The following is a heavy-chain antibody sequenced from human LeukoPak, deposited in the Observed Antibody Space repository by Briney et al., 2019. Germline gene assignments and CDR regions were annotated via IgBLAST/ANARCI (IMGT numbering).Heavy chain of an antibody. CDR2: ISYDGSNK. CDR3: AKDRHYDFWSGYYYYYYYGMDV. J-gene: IGHJ6*02. Sequence: PGRSLRLSCAASGFTFSGYGMHWVRQAPGKGLEWVAVISYDGSNKYYADSVKGRFTISRDNSKNTLYLQMNSLRAEDTAVYYCAKDRHYDFWSGYYYYYYYGMDVWGQGTTVTVSS. CDR1: GFTFSGYG. D-gene: IGHD3-3*01. V-gene: IGHV3-30*18.